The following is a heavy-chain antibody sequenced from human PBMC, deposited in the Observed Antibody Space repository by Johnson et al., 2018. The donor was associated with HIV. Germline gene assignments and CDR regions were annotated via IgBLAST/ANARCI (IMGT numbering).Heavy chain of an antibody. CDR1: GFTFSSYG. D-gene: IGHD3-22*01. CDR2: ISYDGGNK. CDR3: ARAFLSHYYDSSGPVDI. V-gene: IGHV3-30*03. Sequence: QVQLVESGGGLVQPGGSLRLSCAVSGFTFSSYGMHWVRQAPGKGLEWVAVISYDGGNKYYAASVKGRFTISRDSSKNTLYLQMNSLRAEDTALYYCARAFLSHYYDSSGPVDIWGQGTVVTVSP. J-gene: IGHJ3*02.